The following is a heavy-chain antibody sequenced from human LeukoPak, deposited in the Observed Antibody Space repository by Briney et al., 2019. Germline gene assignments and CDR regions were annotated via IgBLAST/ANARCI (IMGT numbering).Heavy chain of an antibody. Sequence: ASVKVSCKASGYTFTNYYMHWVRQAPGQGLEWMGIINPSGGSTGYAQKFQGRVTMTRDTSTSTVYMELSSLRSEDTAVYYCAREARSGNDYWGQGTLVTVSS. V-gene: IGHV1-46*01. J-gene: IGHJ4*02. D-gene: IGHD1-1*01. CDR3: AREARSGNDY. CDR1: GYTFTNYY. CDR2: INPSGGST.